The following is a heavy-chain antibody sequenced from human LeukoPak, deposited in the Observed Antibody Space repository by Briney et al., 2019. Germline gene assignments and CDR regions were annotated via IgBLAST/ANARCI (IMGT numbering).Heavy chain of an antibody. CDR3: AKEQQLVRANYYGMDV. CDR2: ISGSGGST. D-gene: IGHD6-13*01. CDR1: GFTFSSYA. Sequence: PGGSLRLSCAASGFTFSSYAMSWVRQAPGKGLEWVSAISGSGGSTDYSDSVKGRFTVSRDNSKSTVYLQMNSLRAEDTAVYYSAKEQQLVRANYYGMDVWGQGTTVTVSS. V-gene: IGHV3-23*01. J-gene: IGHJ6*02.